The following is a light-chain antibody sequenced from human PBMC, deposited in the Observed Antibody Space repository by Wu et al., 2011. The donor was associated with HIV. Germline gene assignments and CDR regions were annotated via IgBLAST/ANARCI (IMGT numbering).Light chain of an antibody. CDR3: QQGSSWPLT. V-gene: IGKV3D-20*02. CDR1: QSISSSY. CDR2: GAS. J-gene: IGKJ5*01. Sequence: EIVLTQSPGTLSLSPGERATLSCRASQSISSSYLAWYQQKPGQAPRLLIYGASIRATGIPDRVSGSGSGTDFTLTINRLEPEDFAVYYCQQGSSWPLTFGQGTRLEIK.